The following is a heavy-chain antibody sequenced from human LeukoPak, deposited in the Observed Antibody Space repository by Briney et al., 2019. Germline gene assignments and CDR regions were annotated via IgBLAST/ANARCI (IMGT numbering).Heavy chain of an antibody. D-gene: IGHD3-16*01. V-gene: IGHV4-30-4*01. CDR1: GDPITSGDYF. CDR3: ARLGDLGMDV. J-gene: IGHJ6*02. CDR2: IYHTGSS. Sequence: SETLSLTCRVTGDPITSGDYFWSWVRQPPGKGLEWVVYIYHTGSSYCNPSLKNRLSLSVDTSKNQFSLNLTSVTVADTARYFCARLGDLGMDVWGQGTTVSVFS.